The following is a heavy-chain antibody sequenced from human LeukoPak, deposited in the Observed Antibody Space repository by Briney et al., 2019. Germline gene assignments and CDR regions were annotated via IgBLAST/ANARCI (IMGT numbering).Heavy chain of an antibody. D-gene: IGHD4-11*01. V-gene: IGHV3-11*01. J-gene: IGHJ4*02. CDR2: ISSSGSTI. CDR1: GFTFSDYY. CDR3: AREVEDYDYSNYKFDY. Sequence: GGSLRLSCAASGFTFSDYYMSWIRQAPGKGLEWVSYISSSGSTIYYADSVKGRFTISRDNAKNSLYLQMNSLRAEDTAVYYCAREVEDYDYSNYKFDYWGQGTLVTVSS.